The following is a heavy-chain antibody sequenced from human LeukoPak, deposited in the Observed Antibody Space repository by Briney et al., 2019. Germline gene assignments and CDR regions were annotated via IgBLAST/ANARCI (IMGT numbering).Heavy chain of an antibody. D-gene: IGHD3-10*01. CDR1: GFIFSDYY. CDR3: ARGEYGSGSYHIDY. V-gene: IGHV3-11*04. Sequence: GGSLRLSCAASGFIFSDYYMSWIRQAPGKGLEWISYISCSGSIIYYADSVKGRFTISRDNAKNSLYLQMNSLRAEDTAVYYCARGEYGSGSYHIDYWGQGTLVTVSS. CDR2: ISCSGSII. J-gene: IGHJ4*02.